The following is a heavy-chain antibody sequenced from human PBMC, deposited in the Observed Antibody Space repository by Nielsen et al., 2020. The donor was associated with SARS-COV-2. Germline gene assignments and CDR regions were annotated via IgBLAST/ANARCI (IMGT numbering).Heavy chain of an antibody. Sequence: GESLKISCAASGFTFSDYYMNWVRQAPGKGLEWVSAISGSGGSTYYADSVKGRFTISRDNSKNTLYLQMNSLRAEDTAVYYCAKKNLEGAFDIWGQGTMVTVSS. J-gene: IGHJ3*02. V-gene: IGHV3-23*01. CDR1: GFTFSDYY. CDR2: ISGSGGST. D-gene: IGHD1-1*01. CDR3: AKKNLEGAFDI.